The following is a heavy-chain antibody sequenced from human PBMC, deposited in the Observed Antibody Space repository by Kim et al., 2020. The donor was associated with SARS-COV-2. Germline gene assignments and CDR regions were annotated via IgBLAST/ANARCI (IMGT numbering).Heavy chain of an antibody. CDR1: GFSFSDSN. Sequence: GGSLRLSCLASGFSFSDSNMNWIRQAPGKGLEWISYIASGYTYTHYADSVKGRFTISRDNAKKSLYLQMSSLRVEDTAIYYCARLWTGSSLDLWGQGTLVTVSS. CDR3: ARLWTGSSLDL. CDR2: IASGYTYT. V-gene: IGHV3-11*06. J-gene: IGHJ5*02. D-gene: IGHD3-9*01.